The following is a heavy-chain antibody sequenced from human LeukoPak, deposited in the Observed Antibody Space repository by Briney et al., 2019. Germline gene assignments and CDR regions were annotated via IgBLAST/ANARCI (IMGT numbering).Heavy chain of an antibody. D-gene: IGHD2-2*01. Sequence: ASVKVSCKASGYTFTDYYMHWVRQAPGQGLEWMGWINRNSGGTKYAERFQGRVTMTRDTSITTAYMQLSGLRSDDTAVYYCARSVAENTSSCSACAEYFHQWGQGTLIIVSS. CDR1: GYTFTDYY. CDR3: ARSVAENTSSCSACAEYFHQ. V-gene: IGHV1-2*02. CDR2: INRNSGGT. J-gene: IGHJ1*01.